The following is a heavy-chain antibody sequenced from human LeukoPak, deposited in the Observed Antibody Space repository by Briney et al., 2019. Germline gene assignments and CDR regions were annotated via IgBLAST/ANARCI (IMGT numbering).Heavy chain of an antibody. D-gene: IGHD2-21*02. CDR3: ARYTYCGGDCYTDLDY. CDR1: GFTFSSYG. Sequence: PGGSLRLSCAASGFTFSSYGMHWVRQAPGKGLEWVAVISYDGSNKYYADSVKGRFTISRDNSKNTLYLQMNSLRAEDTAVYYCARYTYCGGDCYTDLDYWGQGTLVTVSS. CDR2: ISYDGSNK. V-gene: IGHV3-30*03. J-gene: IGHJ4*02.